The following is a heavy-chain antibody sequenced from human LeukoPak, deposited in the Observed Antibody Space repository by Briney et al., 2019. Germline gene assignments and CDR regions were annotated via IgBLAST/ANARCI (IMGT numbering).Heavy chain of an antibody. CDR2: FDPEDGET. CDR1: GYTLTELS. CDR3: ATVRLAVAGMGNWFDP. Sequence: ASVKVSCKVSGYTLTELSMHWVRQAPGKGLEWMGGFDPEDGETIYAQKFQGRVTMTEDTSTDTAYMELSGLRSEDTAVYYCATVRLAVAGMGNWFDPWGQGTLVTVSS. D-gene: IGHD6-19*01. V-gene: IGHV1-24*01. J-gene: IGHJ5*02.